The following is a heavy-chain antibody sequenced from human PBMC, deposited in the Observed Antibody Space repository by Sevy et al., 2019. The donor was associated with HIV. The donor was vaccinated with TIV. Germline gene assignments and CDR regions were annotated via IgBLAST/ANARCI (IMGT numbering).Heavy chain of an antibody. D-gene: IGHD3-10*01. CDR2: IGIAGDT. J-gene: IGHJ5*02. CDR3: VRGNNLGELGYWFDP. CDR1: GFTFSSYD. Sequence: GGSLRLSCAASGFTFSSYDMHWVRQVTGQGLEWVSGIGIAGDTYYPGSVKGRFTISRENARNSLDLQMNSLRAGDTAVYYCVRGNNLGELGYWFDPWGQGTLVTVSS. V-gene: IGHV3-13*01.